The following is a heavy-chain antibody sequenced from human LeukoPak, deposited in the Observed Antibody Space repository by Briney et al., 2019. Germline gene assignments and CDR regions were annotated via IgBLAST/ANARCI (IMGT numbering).Heavy chain of an antibody. D-gene: IGHD3-3*01. CDR2: INHSGST. CDR3: ARVARGDFWSGLYYYYGMDV. J-gene: IGHJ6*02. V-gene: IGHV4-34*01. Sequence: SETLSLTCAVYGGSFSGYYWSWIRQPPGKGLEWIGEINHSGSTNYNPSLKSRVTISVDTSKNQFSLKLSSVTAADTAVYYCARVARGDFWSGLYYYYGMDVWGQGTTVTVSS. CDR1: GGSFSGYY.